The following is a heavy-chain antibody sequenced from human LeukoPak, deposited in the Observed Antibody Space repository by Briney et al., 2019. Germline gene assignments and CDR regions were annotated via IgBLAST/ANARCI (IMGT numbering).Heavy chain of an antibody. D-gene: IGHD5-18*01. CDR3: ARRLRQGHFQH. J-gene: IGHJ1*01. Sequence: PSETLSLTCAVSGGSISSGGYSWSWIRQPPGKGLEWIGYIYHSGSTYYNPSLKSRVTISVDRSKNQFSLKLSSVTAADTAVYYCARRLRQGHFQHWGQGTLVTVSS. CDR2: IYHSGST. CDR1: GGSISSGGYS. V-gene: IGHV4-30-2*01.